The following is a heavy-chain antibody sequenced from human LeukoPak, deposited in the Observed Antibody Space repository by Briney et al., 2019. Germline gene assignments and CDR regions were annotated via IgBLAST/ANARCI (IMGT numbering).Heavy chain of an antibody. CDR1: GYTFTRYY. J-gene: IGHJ5*02. V-gene: IGHV1-46*01. CDR3: ATSFRAVNWVDP. Sequence: ASVKVSCTASGYTFTRYYMNWMRQAPGQGLEWMGIINPSGGSTNYAQKFQGRVTMTRDTSTSTIYMEVIRLRADDTAVYYCATSFRAVNWVDPWGQGTLVTVSS. CDR2: INPSGGST. D-gene: IGHD3-10*01.